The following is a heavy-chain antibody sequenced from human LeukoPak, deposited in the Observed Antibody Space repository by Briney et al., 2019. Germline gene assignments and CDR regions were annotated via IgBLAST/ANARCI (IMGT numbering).Heavy chain of an antibody. Sequence: SETLSLTWTVAGGSVSSSRNYWGWIRQPPGKGLEWIGSIYYSGNTYYNPSLKRRVHISVDPSKTQFSLKLPSVTAADTAVYYCARQGDGYTSFDYWGQGTLVTVSS. V-gene: IGHV4-39*01. D-gene: IGHD5-24*01. CDR1: GGSVSSSRNY. CDR3: ARQGDGYTSFDY. J-gene: IGHJ4*02. CDR2: IYYSGNT.